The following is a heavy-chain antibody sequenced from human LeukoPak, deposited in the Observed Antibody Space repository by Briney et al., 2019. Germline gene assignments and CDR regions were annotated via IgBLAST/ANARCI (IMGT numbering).Heavy chain of an antibody. J-gene: IGHJ4*02. CDR2: MNPNSGNT. Sequence: ASVKVSCKASGYTFTSYDINWVRQATGQGLEWMGWMNPNSGNTGYAQKFQGRVTMTRNTSISTAYMELSSLRSEDTAVYCCARAPRYCSGGSCLLFDYWGQGTLVTVSS. CDR3: ARAPRYCSGGSCLLFDY. CDR1: GYTFTSYD. D-gene: IGHD2-15*01. V-gene: IGHV1-8*01.